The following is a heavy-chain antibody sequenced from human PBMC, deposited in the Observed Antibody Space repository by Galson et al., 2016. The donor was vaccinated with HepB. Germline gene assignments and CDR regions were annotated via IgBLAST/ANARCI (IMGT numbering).Heavy chain of an antibody. CDR2: ISTFNGKT. D-gene: IGHD3-16*01. V-gene: IGHV1-18*04. CDR3: ARGVGGVGDYSEGYYYHYYMDV. Sequence: SVKVSCKASGYMFISYGISWVRQAPGQGLEWMGWISTFNGKTDFARKFQGRVTMTTDTSTNTALMDLRSLRSDDTAVYYCARGVGGVGDYSEGYYYHYYMDVWGTGTTVTATS. CDR1: GYMFISYG. J-gene: IGHJ6*03.